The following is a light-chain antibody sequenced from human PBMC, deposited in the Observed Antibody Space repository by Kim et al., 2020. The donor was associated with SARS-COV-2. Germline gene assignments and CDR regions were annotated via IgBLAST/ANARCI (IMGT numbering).Light chain of an antibody. CDR3: QQYNRYWT. J-gene: IGKJ1*01. CDR1: QIISSW. Sequence: SASVGDTVTITCRASQIISSWLAWYQQKPGKAPKLLIYKASSLESVVPSRFSGSGSGTEFTLTISSLQPDDFATYYCQQYNRYWTFGQGTKVEIK. CDR2: KAS. V-gene: IGKV1-5*03.